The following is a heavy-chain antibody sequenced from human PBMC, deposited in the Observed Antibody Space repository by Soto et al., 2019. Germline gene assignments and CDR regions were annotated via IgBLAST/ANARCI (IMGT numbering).Heavy chain of an antibody. J-gene: IGHJ4*02. V-gene: IGHV3-30-3*01. CDR3: ARVPNGGYSYEFDY. CDR1: GFTFSSYA. CDR2: ISYDGSNK. Sequence: QVQLVESGGGVVQPGRSLRLSCAASGFTFSSYAMHWVRQAPGKGLEWVAVISYDGSNKYYADSVKGRFTISRDNSKNTLYLQMNSLRAEDTDVYYCARVPNGGYSYEFDYWGQGTLVTVSS. D-gene: IGHD5-18*01.